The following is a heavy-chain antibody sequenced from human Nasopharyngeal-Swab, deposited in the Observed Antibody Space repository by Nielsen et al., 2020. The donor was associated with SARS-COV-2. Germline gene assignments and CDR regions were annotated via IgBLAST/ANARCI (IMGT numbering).Heavy chain of an antibody. CDR3: AKVRFSMYFFDMDV. CDR2: SASDDNT. D-gene: IGHD3-3*01. V-gene: IGHV3-23*01. CDR1: GYTFSSYA. Sequence: GESLKISCAASGYTFSSYAMNWVRQAPGKGLEWVSTSASDDNTFYADPVKGRFTISRDKSKSTVHLQMNSLRAEDTAVYFCAKVRFSMYFFDMDVWGQGTTVTVSS. J-gene: IGHJ6*03.